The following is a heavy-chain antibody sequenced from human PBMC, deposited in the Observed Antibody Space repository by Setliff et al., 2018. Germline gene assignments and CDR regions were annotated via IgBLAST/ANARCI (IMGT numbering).Heavy chain of an antibody. V-gene: IGHV4-38-2*01. CDR3: ARVRITPYCMDV. CDR2: IYHSGST. CDR1: GYSISSGYY. J-gene: IGHJ6*03. Sequence: PSETLSLTCAVSGYSISSGYYWGWIRQPPGKGLEWIGSIYHSGSTYYNPSLKSRVTISVDTSKNQFSLKLYSVTAADTAVYFCARVRITPYCMDVWGKGTTVTVSS. D-gene: IGHD3-10*01.